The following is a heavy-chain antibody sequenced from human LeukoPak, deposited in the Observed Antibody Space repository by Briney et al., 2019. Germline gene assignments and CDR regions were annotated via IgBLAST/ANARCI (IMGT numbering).Heavy chain of an antibody. Sequence: GGSLRLSCAASEFSFNNFAMYWVRQAPGKGLEWLAVILYDGSIRYYADSVKGRFTISRDNSNNTLHLQMNSLRAEDTALYYCAREDNPLWFDPWGQGTLVTVSS. J-gene: IGHJ5*02. V-gene: IGHV3-30-3*01. D-gene: IGHD1-1*01. CDR3: AREDNPLWFDP. CDR2: ILYDGSIR. CDR1: EFSFNNFA.